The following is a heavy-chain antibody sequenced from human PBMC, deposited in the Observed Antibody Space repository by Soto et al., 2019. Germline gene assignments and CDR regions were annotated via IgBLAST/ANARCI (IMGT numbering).Heavy chain of an antibody. D-gene: IGHD6-19*01. CDR1: GGSFSGYD. J-gene: IGHJ4*02. CDR2: INHSGST. CDR3: ARAGGLGAVAVDY. V-gene: IGHV4-34*01. Sequence: LETLSLTCAVYGGSFSGYDWSWIRQPPGKGLEWIGEINHSGSTNYNPSLKSRVTISVDTSKNQFSLKLSSVTAADTAVYYCARAGGLGAVAVDYWGQGTLVTVSS.